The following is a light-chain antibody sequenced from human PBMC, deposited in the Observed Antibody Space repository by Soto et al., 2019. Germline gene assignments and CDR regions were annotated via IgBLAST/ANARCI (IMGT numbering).Light chain of an antibody. CDR2: EVS. CDR3: SSYAGYGLGV. V-gene: IGLV2-23*02. J-gene: IGLJ2*01. Sequence: QPVLTQPASVSGSPGQSISISCTGTSSDVGSYNLVSWYQQHPGKAPKLIIYEVSERPSGVSNRFSGSKSGNTASLTISGLQAEDEADYYCSSYAGYGLGVFGGGTKLTVL. CDR1: SSDVGSYNL.